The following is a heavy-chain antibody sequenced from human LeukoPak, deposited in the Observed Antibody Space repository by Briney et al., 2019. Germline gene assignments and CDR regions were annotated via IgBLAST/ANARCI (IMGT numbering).Heavy chain of an antibody. D-gene: IGHD5-24*01. V-gene: IGHV5-51*01. CDR3: ARQRGMATILGDAFDI. CDR2: IYPGDSDT. Sequence: LGESLKISCKGSGYSFTSYWIGWVRQMPGKGLEWMGIIYPGDSDTRYSPSFQGQVTISADKSISTAYLQWSSLKASDTAMYYCARQRGMATILGDAFDIWGQGTMVTVSS. CDR1: GYSFTSYW. J-gene: IGHJ3*02.